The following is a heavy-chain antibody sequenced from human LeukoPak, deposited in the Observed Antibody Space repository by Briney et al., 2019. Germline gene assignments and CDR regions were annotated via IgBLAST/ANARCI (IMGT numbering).Heavy chain of an antibody. CDR1: GFTFSTYG. Sequence: GGSLRLSCAASGFTFSTYGMSWVRQAPGKGLEWASAIRNSGDSPYYADSVKGRFTISRDNSKNTLYLQMNSLRAEDTAVYYCAKDRKVAGWYSGSYYDVDYWGQGTLVTVSS. J-gene: IGHJ4*02. CDR2: IRNSGDSP. CDR3: AKDRKVAGWYSGSYYDVDY. V-gene: IGHV3-23*01. D-gene: IGHD1-26*01.